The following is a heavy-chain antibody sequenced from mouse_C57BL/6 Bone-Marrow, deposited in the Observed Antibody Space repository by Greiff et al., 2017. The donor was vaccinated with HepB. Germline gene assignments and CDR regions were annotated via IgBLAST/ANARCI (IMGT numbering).Heavy chain of an antibody. CDR2: IDPETGGT. Sequence: QVQLQQSGAELVRPGASVTLSCKASGYTFTDYEMHWVKQTPVHGLEWIGAIDPETGGTAYNQKFKGKAILTADKSSSTAYMKLRSLTSEDSAVYYCTRRYYYGSSSWYFDVWGTGTTVTVSS. D-gene: IGHD1-1*01. V-gene: IGHV1-15*01. J-gene: IGHJ1*03. CDR3: TRRYYYGSSSWYFDV. CDR1: GYTFTDYE.